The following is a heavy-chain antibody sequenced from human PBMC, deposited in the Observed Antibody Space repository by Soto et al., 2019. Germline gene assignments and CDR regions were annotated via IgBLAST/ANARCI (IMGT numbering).Heavy chain of an antibody. J-gene: IGHJ6*02. CDR2: IWYDGSNK. V-gene: IGHV3-33*01. CDR1: GFTFSSYG. D-gene: IGHD3-10*01. Sequence: GGSLRLSCAASGFTFSSYGMHWVRQAPGKGLEWVAVIWYDGSNKYYADSVKGRFTISRDNSKNTLYLQMNSLRAEDTAVYYCARDGSGSYYNVPYYGMDVWGQGTTVTVSS. CDR3: ARDGSGSYYNVPYYGMDV.